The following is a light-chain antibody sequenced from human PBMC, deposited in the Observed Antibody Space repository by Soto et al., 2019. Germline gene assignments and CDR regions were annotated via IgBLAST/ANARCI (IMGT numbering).Light chain of an antibody. CDR3: QHCDTSWP. CDR1: RNIERW. V-gene: IGKV1-5*01. CDR2: NAS. J-gene: IGKJ1*01. Sequence: DIQMTQSPSTLSASVGDRVTITCRASRNIERWLAWYQQKPGKPPKLLILNASTLGSGVPSRFSGSGSGTEFTLTISGLQPDDFATYDCQHCDTSWPFGQGTKVELK.